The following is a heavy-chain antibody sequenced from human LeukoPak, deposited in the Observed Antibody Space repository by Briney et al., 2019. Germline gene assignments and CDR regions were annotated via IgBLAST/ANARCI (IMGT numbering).Heavy chain of an antibody. V-gene: IGHV1-8*03. CDR2: MNTKSGNT. J-gene: IGHJ4*02. CDR3: ARVDGSPDY. Sequence: ASVKVSCKASRYTFTRYDINWVRQAPRQGLEWVGWMNTKSGNTGHAQKFQGRVTITRDTSINTVYMELSSLRLEDTGVYFCARVDGSPDYWGQGTLVTVSP. D-gene: IGHD5-24*01. CDR1: RYTFTRYD.